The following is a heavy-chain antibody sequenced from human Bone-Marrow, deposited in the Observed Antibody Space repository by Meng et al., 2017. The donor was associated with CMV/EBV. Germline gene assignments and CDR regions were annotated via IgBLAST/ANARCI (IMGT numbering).Heavy chain of an antibody. V-gene: IGHV1-2*02. CDR3: ARVDIVVVTAAPGGYYYYGMDV. CDR1: GYTFTGYY. D-gene: IGHD2-2*01. J-gene: IGHJ6*02. CDR2: INPNSGGT. Sequence: ASVKVSCKASGYTFTGYYMHWVRQAPGHGLEWMGWINPNSGGTNYAQKFQGRVTMTRDTSISSAYMELSWLRSDDTAVYYCARVDIVVVTAAPGGYYYYGMDVWGQGTTVTVSS.